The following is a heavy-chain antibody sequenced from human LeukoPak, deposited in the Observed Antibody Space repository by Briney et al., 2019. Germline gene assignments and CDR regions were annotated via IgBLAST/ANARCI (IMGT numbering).Heavy chain of an antibody. D-gene: IGHD1-20*01. V-gene: IGHV5-51*01. CDR1: GFCFITYW. CDR2: IYPGDSNI. Sequence: GESPQISSKGSGFCFITYWIGWLRRMPGKGPEWMGIIYPGDSNIRYSPSFQGQGAISSDKSISTSYLQWSSLKASDTAMYYCARSITTRFPDAFDIWGQGTVVTVS. J-gene: IGHJ3*02. CDR3: ARSITTRFPDAFDI.